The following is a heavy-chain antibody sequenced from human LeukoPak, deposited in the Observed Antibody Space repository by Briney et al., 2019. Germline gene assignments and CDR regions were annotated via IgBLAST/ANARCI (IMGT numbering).Heavy chain of an antibody. Sequence: GESLKISCKGSGYSFTNYWIGWVRQMPGKGLEWMGIIYPGDSDTIYSPSFQGQVTISADKSISTAYLQWSSLKASDTAIYYCARLSSRGYEISWWFDPWGQGTLVTVSS. D-gene: IGHD5-12*01. CDR3: ARLSSRGYEISWWFDP. J-gene: IGHJ5*02. CDR1: GYSFTNYW. V-gene: IGHV5-51*01. CDR2: IYPGDSDT.